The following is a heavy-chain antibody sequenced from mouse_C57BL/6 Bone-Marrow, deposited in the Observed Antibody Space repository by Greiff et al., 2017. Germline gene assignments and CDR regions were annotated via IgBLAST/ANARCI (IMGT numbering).Heavy chain of an antibody. V-gene: IGHV1-69*01. D-gene: IGHD1-1*01. CDR3: ARSTVVATDY. J-gene: IGHJ2*01. Sequence: QVQLQQPGAELVMPGASVKLSCKASGYTFTSYWMHWVKQRPGQGLEWIGEIDPSASYTNYNQKFKGKSTLTVDKSSSTAYMQLSSLTSEDSAVYYCARSTVVATDYWGQGTTLTVSS. CDR1: GYTFTSYW. CDR2: IDPSASYT.